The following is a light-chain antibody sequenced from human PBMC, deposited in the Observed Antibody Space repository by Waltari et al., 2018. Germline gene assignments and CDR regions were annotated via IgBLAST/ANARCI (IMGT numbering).Light chain of an antibody. CDR3: CSYAGRYSYV. Sequence: QSALTQPRSVSGSPGQSVTISCTGASGDVGGYNYVSWYQQPPGKAPKLMIYDVSKRPSGVPDRFFGSKSGDTASLTISGLRAEDEADYYCCSYAGRYSYVVGTGTKVTVL. V-gene: IGLV2-11*01. J-gene: IGLJ1*01. CDR2: DVS. CDR1: SGDVGGYNY.